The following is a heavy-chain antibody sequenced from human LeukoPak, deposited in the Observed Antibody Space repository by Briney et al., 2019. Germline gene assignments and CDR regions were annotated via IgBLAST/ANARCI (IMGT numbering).Heavy chain of an antibody. CDR1: GFTFSSYA. D-gene: IGHD4-17*01. Sequence: GGSLRLSCAASGFTFSSYAMHWVRQAPGKRLEYLSAVSSNGDSTYYANSVKGRFTISRDNSKNTLYLQMGSLRAEDMAVYYCARRGEYYFDYWGQGTLVTVSS. V-gene: IGHV3-64*01. CDR2: VSSNGDST. J-gene: IGHJ4*02. CDR3: ARRGEYYFDY.